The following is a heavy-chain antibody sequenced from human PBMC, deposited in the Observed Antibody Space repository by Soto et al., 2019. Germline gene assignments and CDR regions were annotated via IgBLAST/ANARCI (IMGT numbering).Heavy chain of an antibody. V-gene: IGHV3-30*18. CDR1: GFTFSSYG. D-gene: IGHD2-15*01. Sequence: ESGGGVVQPGRSLRLSCAASGFTFSSYGMHWVRQAPGKGLEWVAVISYDGSNKYYADSVKGRFTISRDNSKNTLYLQMNSLRAEDTAVYYCAKDPYCSGGSCYGYFDYWGQGTLVTVSS. CDR3: AKDPYCSGGSCYGYFDY. J-gene: IGHJ4*02. CDR2: ISYDGSNK.